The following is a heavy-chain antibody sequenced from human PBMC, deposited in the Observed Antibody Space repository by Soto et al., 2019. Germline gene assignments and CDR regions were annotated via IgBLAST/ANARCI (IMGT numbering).Heavy chain of an antibody. Sequence: ASVKVSCKASGGGNLRDYRTTWVRRAPGQGLEWMGGIIPRGGTASYAKNFQGRVTITADTSTSTVYMELSSLRSEDTAVYYCARNIVVVPAAYDAFDIWGQGTMVTVSS. J-gene: IGHJ3*02. CDR2: IIPRGGTA. CDR1: GGGNLRDYR. V-gene: IGHV1-69*06. CDR3: ARNIVVVPAAYDAFDI. D-gene: IGHD2-2*01.